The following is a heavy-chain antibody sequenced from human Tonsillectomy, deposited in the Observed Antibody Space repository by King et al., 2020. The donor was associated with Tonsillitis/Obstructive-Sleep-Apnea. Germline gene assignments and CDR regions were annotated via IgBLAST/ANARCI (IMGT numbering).Heavy chain of an antibody. J-gene: IGHJ4*02. CDR3: ARGLYDYVWGSYRLSKSYFDY. Sequence: VQLVESGGGVVQPGRSLRLSCAASGFTFSSYGMHWVRQAPGKGLEWVAVIWYDGSNKYYADSVKGRFTISRDNSKNTLYLQMNSLRAEDTAVYYCARGLYDYVWGSYRLSKSYFDYWGQGPLVTVSS. D-gene: IGHD3-16*02. CDR2: IWYDGSNK. V-gene: IGHV3-33*01. CDR1: GFTFSSYG.